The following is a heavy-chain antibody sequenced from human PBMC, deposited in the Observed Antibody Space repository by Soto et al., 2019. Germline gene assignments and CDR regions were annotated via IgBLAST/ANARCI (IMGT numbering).Heavy chain of an antibody. Sequence: EVQLLESGGGLVQPGGSLRLSCAASGFTFTSYAMSWVRQAPGKGLEWVSTITGSGDTTYYADSVKGLFTIFRDNSKNALFLQMNGLRADDTAVYYCVTYIAATLHSLQYWGQGTLVTVSS. CDR3: VTYIAATLHSLQY. V-gene: IGHV3-23*01. CDR1: GFTFTSYA. J-gene: IGHJ4*02. CDR2: ITGSGDTT. D-gene: IGHD6-25*01.